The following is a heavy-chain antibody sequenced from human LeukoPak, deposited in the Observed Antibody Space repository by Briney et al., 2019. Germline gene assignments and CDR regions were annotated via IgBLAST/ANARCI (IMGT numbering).Heavy chain of an antibody. CDR2: INSDGSST. V-gene: IGHV3-74*01. CDR1: GFSFSSYW. J-gene: IGHJ4*02. Sequence: PGGSLRLSCAASGFSFSSYWMHCVRQAPGKGLVWVSRINSDGSSTNYADSVKGRFTISRDNAKNTLYLQINSLRAEDTAVYYCASPIAVAGPYYFDYWGQGTLVTVSS. D-gene: IGHD6-19*01. CDR3: ASPIAVAGPYYFDY.